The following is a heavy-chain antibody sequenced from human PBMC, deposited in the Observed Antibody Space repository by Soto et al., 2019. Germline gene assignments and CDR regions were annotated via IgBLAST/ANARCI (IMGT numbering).Heavy chain of an antibody. D-gene: IGHD6-19*01. CDR3: ARGRIIVAGGFDP. CDR2: MNPSTGNT. V-gene: IGHV1-8*01. J-gene: IGHJ5*02. Sequence: QVQLVRSGAEVKKPGASVKVSCKASGYTFTSYDIIWVRQATGQGLEWMGWMNPSTGNTDSAEKFQGRLTMTRNTSISTVYMELSSLIFEDTAVYYCARGRIIVAGGFDPWGQGTLVTVSS. CDR1: GYTFTSYD.